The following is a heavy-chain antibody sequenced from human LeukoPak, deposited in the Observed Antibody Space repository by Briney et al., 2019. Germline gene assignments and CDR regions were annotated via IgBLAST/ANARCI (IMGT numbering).Heavy chain of an antibody. V-gene: IGHV4-39*07. D-gene: IGHD4-11*01. CDR1: GVSISSSNSY. Sequence: SETLSLTCTVSGVSISSSNSYWGWIRQPPGKGLEWIGSIYYSGNTYYNASLKSQVSISIDTSKNQFSLKLSSVTAADTAVYYCARDSVRKTRNYMDVWGKGTTVTISS. CDR3: ARDSVRKTRNYMDV. J-gene: IGHJ6*03. CDR2: IYYSGNT.